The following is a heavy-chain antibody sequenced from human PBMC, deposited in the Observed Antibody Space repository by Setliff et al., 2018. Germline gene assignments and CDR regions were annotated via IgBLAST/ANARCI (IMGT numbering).Heavy chain of an antibody. CDR1: GFTFGSFA. D-gene: IGHD6-19*01. CDR3: ATRAGGGSGP. J-gene: IGHJ5*02. V-gene: IGHV3-21*04. Sequence: PGGSLRLSCAASGFTFGSFAMHWVRQAPGQGLEWVSSITGSGGDRDYADSVKGRFTISRDNAKNYVYLQMDSLRVEDTALYYCATRAGGGSGPWGQGTLVTVSS. CDR2: ITGSGGDR.